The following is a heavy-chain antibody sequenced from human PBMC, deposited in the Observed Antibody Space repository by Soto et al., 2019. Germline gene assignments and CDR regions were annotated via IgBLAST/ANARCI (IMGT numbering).Heavy chain of an antibody. J-gene: IGHJ4*02. CDR1: GYTFTSYD. Sequence: ASVKVSCKASGYTFTSYDINWVRQATGQGLEWMGWMNANSGNTSYAQKFQGRVTMTTDTSTSTAYMELRSLRSDDTAVYYCARDQLWLVSDYWGQGTLVTVSS. CDR2: MNANSGNT. V-gene: IGHV1-8*01. D-gene: IGHD6-19*01. CDR3: ARDQLWLVSDY.